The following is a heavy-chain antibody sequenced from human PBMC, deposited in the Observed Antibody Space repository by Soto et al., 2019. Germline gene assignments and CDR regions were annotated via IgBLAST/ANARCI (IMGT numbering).Heavy chain of an antibody. Sequence: GGSLRLSCAASGFTFDDYAMHWVRQAPGKGLEWVSGISWNSGSIGYADSVKGRFTISRDNAKNSLYLQMNSLRAEDTALYYCAKDIGYGDTRGAFDIWGQGTMVTVSS. J-gene: IGHJ3*02. CDR2: ISWNSGSI. CDR3: AKDIGYGDTRGAFDI. V-gene: IGHV3-9*01. CDR1: GFTFDDYA. D-gene: IGHD4-17*01.